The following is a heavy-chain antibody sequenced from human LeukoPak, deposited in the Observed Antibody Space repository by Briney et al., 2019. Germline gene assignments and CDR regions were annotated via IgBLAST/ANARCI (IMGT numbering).Heavy chain of an antibody. D-gene: IGHD2-8*01. CDR2: IYSGGST. J-gene: IGHJ4*02. Sequence: GGSLRLSCAASRFNVGSNFMSWVRQAPGKGPEWVSVIYSGGSTQYADSVKGRFTVSRDKSKNTLFLQMNSLRAEDTAVYYCASVYHSFWGQGTRVTVSS. CDR3: ASVYHSF. V-gene: IGHV3-66*01. CDR1: RFNVGSNF.